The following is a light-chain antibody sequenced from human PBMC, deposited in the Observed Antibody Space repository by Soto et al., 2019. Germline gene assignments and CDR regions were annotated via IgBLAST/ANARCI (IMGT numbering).Light chain of an antibody. CDR1: SRDIGGYDF. CDR2: DVS. V-gene: IGLV2-14*03. Sequence: QSVLAQPASVSGSPGQSITISCAGSSRDIGGYDFVSWYKQHPGEAPKLIIFDVSDRPSGVSDRFSGSKSGDTASLTISGLLAEDEADYYCSSFSNSDTPYVFGAGTKLTVL. CDR3: SSFSNSDTPYV. J-gene: IGLJ1*01.